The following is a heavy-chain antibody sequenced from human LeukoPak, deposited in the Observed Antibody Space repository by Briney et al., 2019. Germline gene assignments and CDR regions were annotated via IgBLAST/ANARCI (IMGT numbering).Heavy chain of an antibody. D-gene: IGHD3-10*01. V-gene: IGHV3-13*01. Sequence: PGGSLRLSCAASGFTFSSYDMHWVRHATGKGLEWVSAIGTAGDTYYPGSVKGRFTISRENAKNSLYLQMNSLRAGDTAVYYCARASGRGFGELLPGYWGQGTLVTVSS. CDR2: IGTAGDT. CDR1: GFTFSSYD. J-gene: IGHJ4*02. CDR3: ARASGRGFGELLPGY.